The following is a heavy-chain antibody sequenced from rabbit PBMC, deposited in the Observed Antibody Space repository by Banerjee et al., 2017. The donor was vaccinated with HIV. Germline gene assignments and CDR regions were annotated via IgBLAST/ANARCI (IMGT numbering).Heavy chain of an antibody. D-gene: IGHD1-1*01. CDR2: IYAGSSEDT. V-gene: IGHV1S45*01. J-gene: IGHJ4*01. Sequence: QEQLEESGGDLVKPEGSLTLTCTASGFDFSSNAMCWVRQSPGKGLEWIACIYAGSSEDTAYASWAKGRFTISKASWTTVTLQMTSLTAADTASYFCARDLTGVIGWNFNLWGQGTL. CDR3: ARDLTGVIGWNFNL. CDR1: GFDFSSNA.